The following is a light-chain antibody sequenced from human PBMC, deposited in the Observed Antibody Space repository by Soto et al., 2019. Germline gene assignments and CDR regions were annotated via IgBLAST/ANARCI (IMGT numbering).Light chain of an antibody. CDR3: QQYGSSLT. V-gene: IGKV3-20*01. CDR2: GAS. CDR1: QSLSSQ. Sequence: EIVLTQSPATLSLSHGERATLSFRASQSLSSQLAWYQQKPGQAPRLFIYGASSRATGIPDRFSGSGSGTDFTLTISRLEPEDFAVYYCQQYGSSLTFGGGTKVDIK. J-gene: IGKJ4*01.